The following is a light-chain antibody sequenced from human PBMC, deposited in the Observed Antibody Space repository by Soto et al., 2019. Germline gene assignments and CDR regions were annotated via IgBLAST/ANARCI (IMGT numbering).Light chain of an antibody. Sequence: QSVLTQPASVSGSRGQSIIVSCVGRDTDVGQDKSVSWYQQGPGQAPKLLIFEVTSRPSGVSKRFSGSRSGNTASLTISGLQPDDEGDYFCVSYTDTDTLVFGTGTRSPS. CDR1: DTDVGQDKS. CDR2: EVT. J-gene: IGLJ1*01. V-gene: IGLV2-14*01. CDR3: VSYTDTDTLV.